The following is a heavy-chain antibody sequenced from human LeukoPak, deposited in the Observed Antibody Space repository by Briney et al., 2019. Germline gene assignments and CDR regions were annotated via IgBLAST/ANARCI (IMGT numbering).Heavy chain of an antibody. J-gene: IGHJ5*02. CDR2: IYYSGRT. D-gene: IGHD6-13*01. CDR1: GGSISSYC. CDR3: ARGVAAAGPINWFDP. Sequence: SETLSLTCTVSGGSISSYCWSWIRQPPGKGLEWIGYIYYSGRTNYNPSLKSRVTISVDTSKNQFSLKLSSVTAADTAVYYCARGVAAAGPINWFDPWGQGTLVTVSS. V-gene: IGHV4-59*01.